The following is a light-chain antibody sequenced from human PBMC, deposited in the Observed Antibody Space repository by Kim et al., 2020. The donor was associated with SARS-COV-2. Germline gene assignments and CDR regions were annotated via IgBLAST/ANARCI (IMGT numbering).Light chain of an antibody. V-gene: IGKV1-27*01. Sequence: ASVGNRVTITCRASQGISNYLSWYQQKPGKVPTLLMYAASTLQSGVPSRFSGSGSGTDFTLTISSLQPEDVATYYCQKYNTAPLTFGGGTKVDIK. J-gene: IGKJ4*01. CDR3: QKYNTAPLT. CDR2: AAS. CDR1: QGISNY.